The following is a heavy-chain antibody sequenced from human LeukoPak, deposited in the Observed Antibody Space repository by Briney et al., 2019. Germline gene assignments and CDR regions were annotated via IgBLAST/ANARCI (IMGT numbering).Heavy chain of an antibody. J-gene: IGHJ5*02. D-gene: IGHD3-10*01. V-gene: IGHV1-18*01. Sequence: ASVRVSCKASGYTFTTYGISWVRQAPGQGLEWMGWISAYNGNTKSAQKLQGRVTMTTDTSTSTAYMELRSLRSDDTAVYYCARDPISNWLGGFDPWGQGTLVSVSS. CDR1: GYTFTTYG. CDR2: ISAYNGNT. CDR3: ARDPISNWLGGFDP.